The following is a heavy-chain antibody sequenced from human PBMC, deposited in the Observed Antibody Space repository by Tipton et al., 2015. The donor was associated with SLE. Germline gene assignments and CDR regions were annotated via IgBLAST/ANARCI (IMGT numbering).Heavy chain of an antibody. D-gene: IGHD3-22*01. CDR2: ISGSGSDS. CDR3: ARGVGTYDRPSGIDY. CDR1: GFNFSSYS. J-gene: IGHJ4*02. V-gene: IGHV3-21*01. Sequence: SLRLSCTASGFNFSSYSMNWIRQAPGKGPEWVSAISGSGSDSYYAGSVQGRFTISRDNSKKTLYLQMKSLRAEDTAVYYCARGVGTYDRPSGIDYWGQGTLITVSS.